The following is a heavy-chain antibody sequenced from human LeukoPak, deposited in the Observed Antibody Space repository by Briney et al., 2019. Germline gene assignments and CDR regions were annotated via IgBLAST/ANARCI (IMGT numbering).Heavy chain of an antibody. CDR3: AREKLELNRFDAFDI. Sequence: PSETLSLTCTVSGGSISSSSYYWGWIRQPPGKGLEWIGSIYYSGSTYYNPSLKSRVTISVDTSKNQFSLKLSSVTAADTAVYYCAREKLELNRFDAFDIWGQGTMVTVSS. V-gene: IGHV4-39*07. CDR2: IYYSGST. D-gene: IGHD1-7*01. J-gene: IGHJ3*02. CDR1: GGSISSSSYY.